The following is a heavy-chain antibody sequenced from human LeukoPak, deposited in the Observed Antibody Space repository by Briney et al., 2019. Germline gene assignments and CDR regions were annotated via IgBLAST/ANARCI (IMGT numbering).Heavy chain of an antibody. D-gene: IGHD3-22*01. V-gene: IGHV1-8*01. CDR1: GYTFTSYD. CDR2: MNPNSGNT. CDR3: ARGPNYYDSSGYYVPPYYYYGMDV. Sequence: ASVKVSCKASGYTFTSYDINWVRQATGQGLEWVGWMNPNSGNTGYAQKFQGRVTMTRNTSISTAYMELSSLRSEDTAVYYCARGPNYYDSSGYYVPPYYYYGMDVWGQGTTVTVSS. J-gene: IGHJ6*02.